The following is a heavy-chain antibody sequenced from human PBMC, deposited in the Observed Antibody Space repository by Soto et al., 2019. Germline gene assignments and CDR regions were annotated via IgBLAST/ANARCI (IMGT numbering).Heavy chain of an antibody. CDR1: GFTFDGYA. CDR2: ISRNSGSI. V-gene: IGHV3-9*01. Sequence: GGSLRLSCAASGFTFDGYAIHWVRQAPWKGLEWVSGISRNSGSIGYADSVKGRFTISRDKAKNSLYLQMNSLRAEDTALYYCAKAMRDSYVQAAFDIWGQGTMVTVSS. CDR3: AKAMRDSYVQAAFDI. J-gene: IGHJ3*02. D-gene: IGHD5-18*01.